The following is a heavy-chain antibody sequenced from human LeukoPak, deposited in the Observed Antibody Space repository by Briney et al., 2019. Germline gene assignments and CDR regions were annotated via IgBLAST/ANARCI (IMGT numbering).Heavy chain of an antibody. CDR1: GGSISSSRYY. CDR3: ARHSFYYGSSGSYYYFDY. J-gene: IGHJ4*02. Sequence: PSETLSLTCTVSGGSISSSRYYWGWIRQPPGKGLEWIGSIYYSGNTYSNPSLKSRVTISVDTSKNQFSLKLSSVTAADTAVYYCARHSFYYGSSGSYYYFDYWGQGTLVTVSS. V-gene: IGHV4-39*01. CDR2: IYYSGNT. D-gene: IGHD3-22*01.